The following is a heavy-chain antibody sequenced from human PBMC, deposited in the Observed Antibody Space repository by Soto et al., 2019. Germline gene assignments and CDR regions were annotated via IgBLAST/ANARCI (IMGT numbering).Heavy chain of an antibody. D-gene: IGHD3-16*01. CDR3: AMVDDYVTPSPQDV. CDR2: INAYNGNT. J-gene: IGHJ6*02. CDR1: GYRFTSYG. Sequence: QVQLVQSGAEVKNPGASVKVSCKASGYRFTSYGIGWVRQAPGQGLEWMGWINAYNGNTNYAQNLQGRVPLTTDTSTSTAYMGLRSLRSSDTAVYYCAMVDDYVTPSPQDVWGQGTTVTVSS. V-gene: IGHV1-18*01.